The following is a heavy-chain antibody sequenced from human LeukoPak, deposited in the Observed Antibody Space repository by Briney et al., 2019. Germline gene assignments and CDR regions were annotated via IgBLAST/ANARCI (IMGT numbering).Heavy chain of an antibody. CDR2: INPNSGGT. J-gene: IGHJ5*02. CDR3: ARDQKLRVLEWLPAPFLA. D-gene: IGHD3-3*01. CDR1: GYTFNGYY. V-gene: IGHV1-2*02. Sequence: SVKVSCKASGYTFNGYYMHWVRQAPGQGLEWMGWINPNSGGTNYAQKFQGRVTMTRGTSISTAYMELSRLRSDDTAVYYCARDQKLRVLEWLPAPFLAWGQGTLVTVSS.